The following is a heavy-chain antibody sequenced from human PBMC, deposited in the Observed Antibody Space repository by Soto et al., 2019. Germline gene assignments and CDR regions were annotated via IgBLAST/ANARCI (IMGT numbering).Heavy chain of an antibody. V-gene: IGHV5-51*01. CDR2: IYPGDSDT. D-gene: IGHD3-10*01. CDR1: GYSFTSYW. Sequence: GESLKISCKGSGYSFTSYWIGWVRQMPGKGLEWMGIIYPGDSDTRYSPSFQGQVTISADKSISTAYLQWSSLKASDTAMYYWARLGGSGSYGAPDAFDFWGQGTMVTVSS. J-gene: IGHJ3*01. CDR3: ARLGGSGSYGAPDAFDF.